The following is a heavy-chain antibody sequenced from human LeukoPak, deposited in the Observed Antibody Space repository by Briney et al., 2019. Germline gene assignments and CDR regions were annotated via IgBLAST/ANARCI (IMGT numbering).Heavy chain of an antibody. CDR2: IYTIGST. Sequence: SQTLSLTCTVSGGSISSGSYYWSWIRQPAGKGLDWIGRIYTIGSTNYNPYLKSRVTISVDTSKNQFSLKLSSVTAADTAVYYCARNNIGGISPKDIAAAGTGSIYYYYYYMDVWGKGTTVTISS. V-gene: IGHV4-61*02. CDR3: ARNNIGGISPKDIAAAGTGSIYYYYYYMDV. CDR1: GGSISSGSYY. D-gene: IGHD6-13*01. J-gene: IGHJ6*03.